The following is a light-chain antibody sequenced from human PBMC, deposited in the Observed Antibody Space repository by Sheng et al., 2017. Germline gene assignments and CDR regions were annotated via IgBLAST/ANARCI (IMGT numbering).Light chain of an antibody. J-gene: IGLJ2*01. V-gene: IGLV1-51*01. CDR1: DSNIGNYF. CDR2: DDN. Sequence: QPVLTQPPSVSAAPGQKVTISCSGSDSNIGNYFVSWYQQIPGRAPKVVIYDDNKRPSGIPARFSGSRSGTSAALSIAGLETGDEAFYYCGTWDTWLSVGLFGGGTALTVL. CDR3: GTWDTWLSVGL.